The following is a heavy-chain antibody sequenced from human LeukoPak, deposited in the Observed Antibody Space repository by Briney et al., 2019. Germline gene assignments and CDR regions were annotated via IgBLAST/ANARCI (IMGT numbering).Heavy chain of an antibody. J-gene: IGHJ2*01. D-gene: IGHD3-10*01. CDR3: VRDCITLGLFGRFDL. CDR1: GFSFSPYD. CDR2: IGTAGDT. V-gene: IGHV3-13*01. Sequence: PGGSLRLSCAASGFSFSPYDMHWVRQTTGKGLEWVSAIGTAGDTYYTGSVKGRFTISRENAKNSLYLQMNSLRAGDTAVYYCVRDCITLGLFGRFDLWGRGILVTVSS.